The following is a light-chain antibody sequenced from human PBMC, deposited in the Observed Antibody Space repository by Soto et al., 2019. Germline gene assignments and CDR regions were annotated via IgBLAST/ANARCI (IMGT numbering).Light chain of an antibody. CDR1: SSDVGGYNY. Sequence: QSVLTQPPSASGSPGQSVTISCTGTSSDVGGYNYVSWYQQHPGIAPKLMIYEVSKRPSGVPDRFSGSKSGNTASLTVSGLQVEDEADYYCSSFEASNNLLFGGGTKLTVL. CDR3: SSFEASNNLL. J-gene: IGLJ2*01. V-gene: IGLV2-8*01. CDR2: EVS.